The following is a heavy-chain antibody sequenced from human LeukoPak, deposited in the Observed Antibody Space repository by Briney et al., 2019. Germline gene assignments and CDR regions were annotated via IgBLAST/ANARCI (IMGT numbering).Heavy chain of an antibody. V-gene: IGHV3-11*04. CDR1: GFTFSDYY. CDR2: ISNRGGTM. D-gene: IGHD3-10*01. J-gene: IGHJ4*02. CDR3: ARESRLLWFGELPANYFDY. Sequence: GGSLRLSCAASGFTFSDYYMSWIRQAPGKGLEWVSYISNRGGTMYYADSVKGRFTISRDNSKNTLYLQMNSLRAEDTAVYYCARESRLLWFGELPANYFDYWGQGTLVTVSS.